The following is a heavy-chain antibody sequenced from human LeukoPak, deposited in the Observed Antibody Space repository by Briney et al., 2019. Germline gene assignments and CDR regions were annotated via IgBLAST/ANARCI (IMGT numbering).Heavy chain of an antibody. Sequence: SETLSLTCTVPGGSISSSSYYWGWIRQPPGKGMEWFGSIYYRGSTYYNPSLKSRVTISVDTSKNQFSLKLSSVTAADTAVYYCARRQSLYGSGSYWGKFDPWGQGTLVTVSS. J-gene: IGHJ5*02. CDR1: GGSISSSSYY. CDR3: ARRQSLYGSGSYWGKFDP. CDR2: IYYRGST. V-gene: IGHV4-39*01. D-gene: IGHD3-10*01.